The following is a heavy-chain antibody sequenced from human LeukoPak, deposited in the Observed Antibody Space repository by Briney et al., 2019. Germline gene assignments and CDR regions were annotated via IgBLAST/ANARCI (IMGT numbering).Heavy chain of an antibody. CDR2: IRSSSSYI. CDR1: GFTFSSYS. CDR3: ARVSYDILTGYSYIDY. V-gene: IGHV3-21*01. D-gene: IGHD3-9*01. Sequence: PGGSLRPSCAASGFTFSSYSMNWVRQAPGKGLEWVSSIRSSSSYIYYADSVKGRFTISRDNAKNSLYLQMNSLRAEDTAVYYCARVSYDILTGYSYIDYWGQGTLVTVSS. J-gene: IGHJ4*02.